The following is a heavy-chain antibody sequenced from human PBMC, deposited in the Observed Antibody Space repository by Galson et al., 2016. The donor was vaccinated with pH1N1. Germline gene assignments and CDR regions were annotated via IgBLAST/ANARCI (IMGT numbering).Heavy chain of an antibody. J-gene: IGHJ6*03. CDR3: ARGRGGYNLRERQYYYSYMDV. Sequence: SLTCAVSGYSFSGYYWSWPRQPPGKELEWIGEINHSGSTNYNPSLKSRVTISVDTSENQFSLKLYSVTAADTAVYYCARGRGGYNLRERQYYYSYMDVWGKGTTVTVSS. CDR2: INHSGST. D-gene: IGHD5-24*01. CDR1: GYSFSGYY. V-gene: IGHV4-34*01.